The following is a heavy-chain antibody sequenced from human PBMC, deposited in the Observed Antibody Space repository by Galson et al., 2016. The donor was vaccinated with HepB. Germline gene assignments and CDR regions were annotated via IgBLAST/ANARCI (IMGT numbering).Heavy chain of an antibody. Sequence: SVKVSCKVSGSSIRALSIHWVRQAPAIGLEWVGTFDPEDGGTIYAPKFRGSVTITEDTSTDTEYLGLRSLRSEDTAVYYCATGHYYDSDTFYWSYYGMDVWGQGTPVIVSS. J-gene: IGHJ6*02. CDR1: GSSIRALS. V-gene: IGHV1-24*01. CDR2: FDPEDGGT. CDR3: ATGHYYDSDTFYWSYYGMDV. D-gene: IGHD3-22*01.